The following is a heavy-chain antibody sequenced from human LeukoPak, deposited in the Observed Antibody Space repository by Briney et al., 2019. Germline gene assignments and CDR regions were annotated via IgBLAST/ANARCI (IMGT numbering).Heavy chain of an antibody. J-gene: IGHJ3*02. Sequence: ASVKVSCKASGYIFTSYSMHWVRQAPGQGLEWMGWINTNTGNPTYAQGFTGRFVFSLDTSVSTAYLQISSLKAEDTAVYYCAREIRAFDIWGQGTMVTVSS. CDR1: GYIFTSYS. CDR3: AREIRAFDI. CDR2: INTNTGNP. V-gene: IGHV7-4-1*02.